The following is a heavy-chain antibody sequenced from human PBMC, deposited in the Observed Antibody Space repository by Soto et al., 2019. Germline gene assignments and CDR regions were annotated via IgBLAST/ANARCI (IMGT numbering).Heavy chain of an antibody. Sequence: GGSLRLSCAASGFTFSSYSMNWVRRAPGKGLEWVSYISSSSSTIYYADSVKGRFTISRDNAKNSLYLQMNSLRDEDTAVYYCARDLLISQYYYGSGSRRGFYGMDVWGQGTTVTVSS. J-gene: IGHJ6*02. CDR1: GFTFSSYS. CDR3: ARDLLISQYYYGSGSRRGFYGMDV. D-gene: IGHD3-10*01. V-gene: IGHV3-48*02. CDR2: ISSSSSTI.